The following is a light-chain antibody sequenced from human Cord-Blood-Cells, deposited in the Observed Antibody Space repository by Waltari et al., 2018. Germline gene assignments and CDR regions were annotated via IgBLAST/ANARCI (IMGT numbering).Light chain of an antibody. Sequence: QSVLTQPPSASGTPGQRVTLSCSGTSSNIGSNYVYWYQQPPGTAPKLLIYRNNQRPSGVPDRFSGSKSGTSASLAISGLRYEDEADYYCAAWDDSLSGRVFGGGTKLTVL. J-gene: IGLJ3*02. V-gene: IGLV1-47*01. CDR1: SSNIGSNY. CDR2: RNN. CDR3: AAWDDSLSGRV.